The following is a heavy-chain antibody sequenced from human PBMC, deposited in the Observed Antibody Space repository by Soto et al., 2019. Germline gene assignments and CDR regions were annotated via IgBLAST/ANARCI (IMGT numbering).Heavy chain of an antibody. Sequence: EVQLVESGGGLVKPGGSLRLSCAASGFTFSSYAMSWVRQAPGKGLEWVSAISGSGGSTYYADSVKGRFTISRDNSKNTLYLQMNSLRAEDTAVYYCAKDGEYYYGSGSYLDPWGQGTLVTVSS. V-gene: IGHV3-23*04. CDR1: GFTFSSYA. CDR3: AKDGEYYYGSGSYLDP. CDR2: ISGSGGST. D-gene: IGHD3-10*01. J-gene: IGHJ5*02.